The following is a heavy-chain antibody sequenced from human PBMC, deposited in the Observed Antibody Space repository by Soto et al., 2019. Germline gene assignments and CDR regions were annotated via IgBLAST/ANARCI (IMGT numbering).Heavy chain of an antibody. CDR2: IRAYNGDT. V-gene: IGHV1-18*01. CDR1: GYTFTSYG. CDR3: ARAGAAPYYYYGLDV. Sequence: ASVKVSCTASGYTFTSYGISWVRQAPGQGLEWMGWIRAYNGDTNYAQKFQTRVTMTTDKSTDTAYMDLRSLTSDDTAIYYCARAGAAPYYYYGLDVWGQGTTVTVSS. D-gene: IGHD3-10*01. J-gene: IGHJ6*02.